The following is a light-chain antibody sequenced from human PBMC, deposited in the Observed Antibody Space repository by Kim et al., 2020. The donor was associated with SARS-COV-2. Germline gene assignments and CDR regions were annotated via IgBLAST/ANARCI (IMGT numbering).Light chain of an antibody. Sequence: RGPIFCSGGSSTNGGNYVYWYQQLPGTAPNLLIYRNNQRPSGVPDRCSGSKSGTSASLAISGLRSEDEADYYCAAWDDSLSGYVVFGGGTQLTVL. CDR3: AAWDDSLSGYVV. CDR2: RNN. CDR1: SSTNGGNY. V-gene: IGLV1-47*01. J-gene: IGLJ2*01.